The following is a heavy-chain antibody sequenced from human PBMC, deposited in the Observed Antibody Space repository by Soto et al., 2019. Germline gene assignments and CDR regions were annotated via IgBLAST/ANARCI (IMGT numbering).Heavy chain of an antibody. D-gene: IGHD3-16*01. J-gene: IGHJ4*02. V-gene: IGHV3-23*01. CDR1: GFTFSSYA. CDR2: IGGSGGST. Sequence: GGSLRLSCAASGFTFSSYAMSWVRQAPGKGLEWVSAIGGSGGSTYYADSVKGRFTISRDNSKNTLYLQMNSLRAEDTAVYYCAKEQAAEGFGGVTSVFDYWGQGTLVTVSS. CDR3: AKEQAAEGFGGVTSVFDY.